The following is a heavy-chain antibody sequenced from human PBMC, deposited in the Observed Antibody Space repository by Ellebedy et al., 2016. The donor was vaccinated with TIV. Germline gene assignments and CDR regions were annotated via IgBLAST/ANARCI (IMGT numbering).Heavy chain of an antibody. CDR1: GGSISSYS. V-gene: IGHV4-59*08. CDR3: ARHGERLREYFDS. Sequence: MPGGSLRLSCTVSGGSISSYSWSWIRQPPGKGLEWIGYIYYSGSTNYNPSLKSRVTFSVDTSKKQFSLKLSSVTAADTAVYYCARHGERLREYFDSWGQGTLVTVSS. CDR2: IYYSGST. J-gene: IGHJ4*02. D-gene: IGHD5-12*01.